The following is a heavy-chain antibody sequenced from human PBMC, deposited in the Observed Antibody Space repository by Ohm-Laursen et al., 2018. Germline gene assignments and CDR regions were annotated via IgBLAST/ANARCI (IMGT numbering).Heavy chain of an antibody. J-gene: IGHJ4*02. V-gene: IGHV4-39*01. D-gene: IGHD3-9*01. CDR2: IYYSGST. CDR3: ARRRLVLRYFDWFNDY. Sequence: GTLSLTCTVSGGSISSSSYYWGWIRQPPGKGLEWIGSIYYSGSTYYNPSLKSRVTISVDTSKNQFSLKLSSVTAADTAVYYCARRRLVLRYFDWFNDYWGQGTLVTVSS. CDR1: GGSISSSSYY.